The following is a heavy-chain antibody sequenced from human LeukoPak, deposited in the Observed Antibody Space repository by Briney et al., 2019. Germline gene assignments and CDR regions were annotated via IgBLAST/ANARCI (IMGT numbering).Heavy chain of an antibody. CDR3: MTYYYGSGSYLGSDY. D-gene: IGHD3-10*01. CDR2: IRSKAYGGTT. CDR1: GFTFGDYA. Sequence: GGSLRLSCTACGFTFGDYAMSWFRQAPGKGLEGVGFIRSKAYGGTTEYAASVKGRFTISRDGSKSIAYLQMNSLKTEDTAVYYCMTYYYGSGSYLGSDYWGQGTLVTVSS. V-gene: IGHV3-49*01. J-gene: IGHJ4*02.